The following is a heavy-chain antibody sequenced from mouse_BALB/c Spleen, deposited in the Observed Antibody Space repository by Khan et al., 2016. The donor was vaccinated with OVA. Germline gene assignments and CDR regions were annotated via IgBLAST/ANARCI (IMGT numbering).Heavy chain of an antibody. CDR1: GFTFSSYG. J-gene: IGHJ4*01. V-gene: IGHV5-6*01. Sequence: EVELVESGGDLVKPGGSLKLSCAASGFTFSSYGMSWVRQTPDKRLEWVATISSGGHYTYFPDSVRGRFTISRDTAKHTLSLQMSSLKSEDTAMYYCARSITTTKEDYYAMDYGGQGTSVTVSS. CDR3: ARSITTTKEDYYAMDY. CDR2: ISSGGHYT. D-gene: IGHD1-2*01.